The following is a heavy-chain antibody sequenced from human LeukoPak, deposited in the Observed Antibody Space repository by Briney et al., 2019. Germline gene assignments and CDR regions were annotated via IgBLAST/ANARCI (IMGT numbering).Heavy chain of an antibody. CDR1: GYTFTSYG. CDR2: ISAYNGNT. V-gene: IGHV1-18*01. D-gene: IGHD3-10*01. Sequence: ASVKVSCKASGYTFTSYGISWVRQAPGQGLEWMGWISAYNGNTNYAQKLQGRVTMTTDTSTSTAYMELRSLRSDGTAVYYCARDRGRGILWFGDAFDIWGQGTMVTVSS. J-gene: IGHJ3*02. CDR3: ARDRGRGILWFGDAFDI.